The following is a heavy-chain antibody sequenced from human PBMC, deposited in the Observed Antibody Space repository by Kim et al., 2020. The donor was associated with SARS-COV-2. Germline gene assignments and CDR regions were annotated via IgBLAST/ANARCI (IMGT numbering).Heavy chain of an antibody. CDR3: ARDHRRFYGSGSTYDY. J-gene: IGHJ4*02. D-gene: IGHD3-10*01. CDR1: GFTFGDYG. CDR2: INWNGGST. Sequence: GGSLRLSCAASGFTFGDYGMSWVRQAPGKGLEWVSGINWNGGSTGYADSVKGRFTISRDNAKNSLYLQMNSLRAEDTALYYCARDHRRFYGSGSTYDYWGQGTLVTVSS. V-gene: IGHV3-20*04.